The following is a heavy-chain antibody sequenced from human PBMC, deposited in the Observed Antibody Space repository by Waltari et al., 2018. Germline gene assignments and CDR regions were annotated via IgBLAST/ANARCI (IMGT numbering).Heavy chain of an antibody. D-gene: IGHD3-16*01. CDR3: AKGSYVWGSYDAFDI. V-gene: IGHV3-30*02. CDR1: GFTFSSYG. CDR2: IRYDGSNK. Sequence: QVQLVESGGGVVQPGGSLRLSCAASGFTFSSYGMHWVRQAPGKGLEWVAFIRYDGSNKYYADSVKGRFTISRDNSKNTLYLQMNSLRAEDTAVYYCAKGSYVWGSYDAFDIWGQGTMVTVSS. J-gene: IGHJ3*02.